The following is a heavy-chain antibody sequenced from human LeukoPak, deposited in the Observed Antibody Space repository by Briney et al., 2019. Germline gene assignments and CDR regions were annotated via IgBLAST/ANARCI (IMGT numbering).Heavy chain of an antibody. V-gene: IGHV4-38-2*02. D-gene: IGHD6-13*01. CDR3: ARNSSSCGLDY. CDR2: IYHSGST. CDR1: GYSISSGYY. J-gene: IGHJ4*02. Sequence: SETLSLTCTVSGYSISSGYYWGWIRQPPGKGLEWIGSIYHSGSTYYNPSLKSRVTISVDTSKNQFSLKLSSVTAADTAVYYCARNSSSCGLDYWGQGTLVTVSS.